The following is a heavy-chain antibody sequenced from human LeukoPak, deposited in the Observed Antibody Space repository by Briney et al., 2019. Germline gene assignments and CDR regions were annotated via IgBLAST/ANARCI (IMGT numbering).Heavy chain of an antibody. V-gene: IGHV3-7*01. J-gene: IGHJ6*03. CDR2: VNQGATQK. CDR1: GFDFSTQW. Sequence: GGSLRLSCAASGFDFSTQWMSWVRQAPGKGLEWVAIVNQGATQKYYVDSVKGRFTISRDNAKNSLYLQMNGLRVEDTAVYYCARDRLLEDREYNYYYYMDVWGKGTTVTVSS. D-gene: IGHD3-3*01. CDR3: ARDRLLEDREYNYYYYMDV.